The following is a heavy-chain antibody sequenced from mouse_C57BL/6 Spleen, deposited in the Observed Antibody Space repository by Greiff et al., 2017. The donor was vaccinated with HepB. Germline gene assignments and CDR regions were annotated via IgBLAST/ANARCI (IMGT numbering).Heavy chain of an antibody. Sequence: VQLQQSGPELVKPGASVKLSCKASGYTFTSYDINWVKQRPGQGLEWIGWIYPRDGSTKYNEKFKGKATLTVDTSSSTAYMELHSLTSEDSAVYFCARRAYYSNSWFAYWGQGTRVTVSA. CDR1: GYTFTSYD. CDR3: ARRAYYSNSWFAY. CDR2: IYPRDGST. J-gene: IGHJ3*01. D-gene: IGHD2-5*01. V-gene: IGHV1-85*01.